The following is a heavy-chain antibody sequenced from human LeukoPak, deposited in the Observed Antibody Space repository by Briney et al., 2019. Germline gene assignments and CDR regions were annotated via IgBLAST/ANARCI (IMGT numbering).Heavy chain of an antibody. J-gene: IGHJ4*02. CDR3: ARDKNYYGSGSYFLG. V-gene: IGHV4-39*07. CDR1: GGSISSSSYY. CDR2: IYYSGST. Sequence: SETLSLTCTVSGGSISSSSYYWGWIRQPPGKGLEWIGSIYYSGSTYYNPSLKSRVTISVDTSKNQFSLKLSSVTAADTAVYYCARDKNYYGSGSYFLGWGQGTLVTVSS. D-gene: IGHD3-10*01.